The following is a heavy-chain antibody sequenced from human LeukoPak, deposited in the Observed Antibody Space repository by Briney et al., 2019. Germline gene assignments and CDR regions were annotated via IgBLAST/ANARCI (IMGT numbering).Heavy chain of an antibody. D-gene: IGHD3-3*01. V-gene: IGHV3-9*01. Sequence: GGSLRLSCAASGFTFDDYAMHWVRQAPGKGLEWVSGISWNGDSISYADSVKGRFTISRDNSKNSLYLQMNSLRAEETALYYCPKGLYYALWSGQYKNYYCYGMDVWGQGTTVTVSS. CDR2: ISWNGDSI. J-gene: IGHJ6*02. CDR1: GFTFDDYA. CDR3: PKGLYYALWSGQYKNYYCYGMDV.